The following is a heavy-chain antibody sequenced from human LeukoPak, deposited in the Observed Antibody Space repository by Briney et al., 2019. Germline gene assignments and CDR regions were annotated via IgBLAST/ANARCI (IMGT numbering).Heavy chain of an antibody. CDR2: IYHTGST. CDR3: ARVVKTDYYDSRGYPDY. Sequence: SETLSLTCTVSGGSISSYYWSWIRQPPGKGLEWIGYIYHTGSTIYNPSLKSRVTISVASSKNQFSLKLSSVTAADTAVYYCARVVKTDYYDSRGYPDYWGQGTLVTVSS. J-gene: IGHJ4*02. D-gene: IGHD3-22*01. V-gene: IGHV4-59*01. CDR1: GGSISSYY.